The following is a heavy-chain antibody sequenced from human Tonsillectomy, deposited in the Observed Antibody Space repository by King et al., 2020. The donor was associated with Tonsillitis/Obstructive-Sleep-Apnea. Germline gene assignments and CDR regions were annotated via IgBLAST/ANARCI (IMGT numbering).Heavy chain of an antibody. D-gene: IGHD5-12*01. CDR1: GGSFSGYY. CDR3: AGGYESRYYYYMDV. J-gene: IGHJ6*03. V-gene: IGHV4-34*01. CDR2: INHSGST. Sequence: VQLQQWGAGLLKPSETLSLTCAVYGGSFSGYYWSWIRQPPGKGREWIGEINHSGSTNYNPSLKSRVTISVDTSKNQFSLKLSSVTAADTAVYYCAGGYESRYYYYMDVWGKGTTVTVSS.